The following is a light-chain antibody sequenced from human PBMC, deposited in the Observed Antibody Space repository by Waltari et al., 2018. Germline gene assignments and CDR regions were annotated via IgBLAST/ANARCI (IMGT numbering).Light chain of an antibody. CDR3: LQHNDYPAT. V-gene: IGKV1-17*01. CDR1: QAIRDD. Sequence: DIQLTQSPSSLSASVGDRVTITCRASQAIRDDLSWHQQKPGKAPKRLIYAASSLQSGVPSRFSGSGSGTEFTLTITSLQPEDFATYYCLQHNDYPATCGQGTRLEFK. CDR2: AAS. J-gene: IGKJ5*01.